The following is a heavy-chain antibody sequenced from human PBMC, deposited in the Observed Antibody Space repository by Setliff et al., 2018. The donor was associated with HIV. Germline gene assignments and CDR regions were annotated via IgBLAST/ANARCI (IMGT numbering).Heavy chain of an antibody. V-gene: IGHV1-46*01. J-gene: IGHJ2*01. CDR3: AREYRHDSSSWFTGYFDL. CDR2: INPSGGST. D-gene: IGHD6-13*01. Sequence: ASVKVSCKASGYTFTSYYMHWVRQAPGQGLEWMGIINPSGGSTSYAQKFQGRVTMTRDTSTSTVYMELSSLRSEDTAVYYCAREYRHDSSSWFTGYFDLWGRGTLVTVSS. CDR1: GYTFTSYY.